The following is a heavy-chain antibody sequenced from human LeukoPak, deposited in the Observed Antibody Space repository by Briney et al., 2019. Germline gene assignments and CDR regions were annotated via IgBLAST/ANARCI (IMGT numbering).Heavy chain of an antibody. J-gene: IGHJ4*02. Sequence: PSETLSLTCTVSGGSISSSSYYWGWIRQPPGKGLEWIGTLYHSGSTYYNPSLKSRVTVSVDTSKNQFSLKLSSVTAADTAVYYCARAPDRNQFDYWGQGTLVTVSS. CDR1: GGSISSSSYY. CDR3: ARAPDRNQFDY. CDR2: LYHSGST. D-gene: IGHD1-14*01. V-gene: IGHV4-39*07.